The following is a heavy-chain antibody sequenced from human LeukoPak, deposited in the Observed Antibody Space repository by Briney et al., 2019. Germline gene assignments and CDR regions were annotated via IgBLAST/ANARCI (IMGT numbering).Heavy chain of an antibody. D-gene: IGHD6-13*01. CDR2: IYYSGST. J-gene: IGHJ6*02. CDR1: GGSMSPYH. V-gene: IGHV4-59*01. CDR3: ARDPTVKAAGMLYYYYGMDV. Sequence: PSETLSLTCTVSGGSMSPYHWGWIRQPPGKGLEWTGYIYYSGSTNYNPSLKSRVTISVDTSKNQFSLKLSSVTAADTAVYYCARDPTVKAAGMLYYYYGMDVWGQGTTVTVSS.